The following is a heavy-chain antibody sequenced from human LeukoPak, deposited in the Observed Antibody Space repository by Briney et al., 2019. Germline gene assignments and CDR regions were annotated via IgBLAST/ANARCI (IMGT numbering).Heavy chain of an antibody. CDR1: GYTFTGYY. V-gene: IGHV1-2*06. CDR2: INPNSGGT. D-gene: IGHD1-14*01. Sequence: ASVKVSCKASGYTFTGYYMHWVRQAPGQRLEWMGRINPNSGGTNYAQKFQGRVTMTRDTSISTAYMELSRLRSDDTAVYYCARDTGFQIGLVGYWGQGTLVTVSS. J-gene: IGHJ4*02. CDR3: ARDTGFQIGLVGY.